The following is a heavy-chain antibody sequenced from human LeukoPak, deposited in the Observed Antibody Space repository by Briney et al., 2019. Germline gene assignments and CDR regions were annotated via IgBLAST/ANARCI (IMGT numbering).Heavy chain of an antibody. CDR2: INHSGST. D-gene: IGHD3-3*01. V-gene: IGHV4-34*01. CDR1: GGSFSGYY. CDR3: ARRRRFLAVDY. Sequence: PSETLSLTCAVYGGSFSGYYWSWIRQPPGKGLEWIGEINHSGSTNYNPSLKSRVTISVDTSKNQFSLKLSSVTAADTAVYYCARRRRFLAVDYWGQGTLVTVSS. J-gene: IGHJ4*02.